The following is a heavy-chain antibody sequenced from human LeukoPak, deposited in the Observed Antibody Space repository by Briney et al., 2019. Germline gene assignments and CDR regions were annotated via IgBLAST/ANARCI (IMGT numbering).Heavy chain of an antibody. CDR2: IRDRGEA. CDR3: ARDRAALQDWVEFDP. V-gene: IGHV3-66*03. D-gene: IGHD3/OR15-3a*01. J-gene: IGHJ5*02. CDR1: GFIFSDYY. Sequence: GGSLRLSCAVSGFIFSDYYMSWVRQAPGKGLEWVGLIRDRGEAFYADFVRGRFAISRDESENTLYLRMNSLRVEDTAVYFCARDRAALQDWVEFDPWGQGTPVIVSS.